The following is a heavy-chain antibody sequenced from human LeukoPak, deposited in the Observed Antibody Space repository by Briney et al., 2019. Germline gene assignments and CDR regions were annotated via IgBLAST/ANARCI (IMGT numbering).Heavy chain of an antibody. D-gene: IGHD3-22*01. J-gene: IGHJ3*02. CDR3: ARLNYYDSSGYSDAFDI. V-gene: IGHV4-38-2*02. CDR2: IYHSGST. CDR1: GYSISSGYY. Sequence: PSETLSLTCTVSGYSISSGYYWGWIRQPPGKGLEWIGSIYHSGSTYYNPSLKSRVTISVDTSKNQFSLKLSSVTAADTAVYYCARLNYYDSSGYSDAFDIWGQGTMVTVSS.